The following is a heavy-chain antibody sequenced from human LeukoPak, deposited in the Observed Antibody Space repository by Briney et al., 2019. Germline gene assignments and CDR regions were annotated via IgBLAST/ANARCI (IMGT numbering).Heavy chain of an antibody. Sequence: PGGSLRLSCAASGFTFSSYWMSWVRQAPGKGLQWVANIKQDGTEKFYMDSVKGRFTISRDNARKSLYLQMNSLRAEDTAVYYCARGDLNDNGDYVDAFDVWGQGTVVTVSS. J-gene: IGHJ3*01. V-gene: IGHV3-7*01. CDR1: GFTFSSYW. CDR3: ARGDLNDNGDYVDAFDV. CDR2: IKQDGTEK. D-gene: IGHD4-17*01.